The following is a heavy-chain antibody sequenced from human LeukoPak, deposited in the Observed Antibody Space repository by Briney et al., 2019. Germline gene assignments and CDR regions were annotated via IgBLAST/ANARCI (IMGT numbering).Heavy chain of an antibody. CDR1: GFTFSSYS. Sequence: GGSLRLSCAASGFTFSSYSMNWVRQAPGKGLEWVSSISGSGGSTYYADSVKGRFTISRDNSKNTLYLQMNSLRAEDTAVYYCAKDPMLSGMDVWGQGTTVTVSS. CDR3: AKDPMLSGMDV. J-gene: IGHJ6*02. D-gene: IGHD3-16*02. CDR2: ISGSGGST. V-gene: IGHV3-23*01.